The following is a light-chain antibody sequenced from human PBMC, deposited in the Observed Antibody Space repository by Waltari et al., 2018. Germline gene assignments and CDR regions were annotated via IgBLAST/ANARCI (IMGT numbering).Light chain of an antibody. Sequence: QSALTQPPSVSPSPGQSITIPSPGTSRDIGTFNFVSWYQHPPGKVPNVLIYEVTNRPSGVSNRFSGSKSGYTASLTISGLQAEDEADYYCCSYAGDALWVFGGGTKLTVL. CDR3: CSYAGDALWV. CDR1: SRDIGTFNF. CDR2: EVT. J-gene: IGLJ3*02. V-gene: IGLV2-23*02.